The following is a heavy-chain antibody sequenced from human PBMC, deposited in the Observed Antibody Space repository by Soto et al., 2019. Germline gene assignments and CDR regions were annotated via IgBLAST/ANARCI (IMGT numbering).Heavy chain of an antibody. Sequence: QVQLQQWGAGLLKPSETLSLTCAVYGGSFSGYYWSWIRQPPGKGLEWIGEINHSGSTNCNPSLKSRVTISVDTSKNQFSLKLSSVTAADTAVYYCARGSTIFGVVPYFDYWGQGTLVTVSS. V-gene: IGHV4-34*01. CDR2: INHSGST. J-gene: IGHJ4*02. D-gene: IGHD3-3*01. CDR1: GGSFSGYY. CDR3: ARGSTIFGVVPYFDY.